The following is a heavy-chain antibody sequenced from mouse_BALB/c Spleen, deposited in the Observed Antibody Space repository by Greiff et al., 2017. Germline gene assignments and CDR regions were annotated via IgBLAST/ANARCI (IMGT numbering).Heavy chain of an antibody. V-gene: IGHV5-6-5*01. Sequence: DVMLVESGGGLVKPGGSLKLSCAASGFTFSSYAMSWVRQTPEKRLEWVASISSGGSTYYPDSVKGRFTISRDNARNILYLQMSSLRSEDTAMYYCAREGPLPYFDYWGQGTTLTVSS. D-gene: IGHD5-1*01. CDR3: AREGPLPYFDY. CDR1: GFTFSSYA. J-gene: IGHJ2*01. CDR2: ISSGGST.